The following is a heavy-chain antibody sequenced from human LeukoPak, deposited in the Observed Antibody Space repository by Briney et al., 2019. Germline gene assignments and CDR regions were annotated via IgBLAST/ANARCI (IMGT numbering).Heavy chain of an antibody. J-gene: IGHJ6*02. Sequence: ASVKVSCKASGYTFTSYYMHWVRQAPGQGLEWMGIINPSGGSTSYAQKFQGRVTMTRDTSTSTVYMELSSVTAADTAVYYCARAHARNYYGMDVWGQGTTVTVSS. CDR1: GYTFTSYY. CDR3: ARAHARNYYGMDV. V-gene: IGHV1-46*01. D-gene: IGHD2-8*01. CDR2: INPSGGST.